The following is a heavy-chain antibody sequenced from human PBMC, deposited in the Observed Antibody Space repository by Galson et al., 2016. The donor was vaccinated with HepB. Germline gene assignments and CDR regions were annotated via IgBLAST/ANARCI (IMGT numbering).Heavy chain of an antibody. CDR2: INPNSGDT. CDR3: AREVGGGMGV. CDR1: GHTFTVYY. J-gene: IGHJ6*02. Sequence: SVKVSCKASGHTFTVYYMHWVRQAPGQGLEWMGRINPNSGDTNFAQNFQGRVTMTRDTSISTAYMELMTLKSDDTAVYYCAREVGGGMGVWGLGTTVTVSS. V-gene: IGHV1-2*06.